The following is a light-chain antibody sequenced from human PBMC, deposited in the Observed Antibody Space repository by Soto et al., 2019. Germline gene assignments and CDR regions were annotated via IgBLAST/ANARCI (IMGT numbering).Light chain of an antibody. J-gene: IGKJ1*01. V-gene: IGKV1-5*01. CDR1: QSISSW. CDR3: QKYNSYSWT. CDR2: DAS. Sequence: DIQMTPSPSTLSASVGYRVTITCRASQSISSWLAWYQQKPGKAPKLLIYDASSLESGVPSRFSGSGSGTEFTLTISSLQPDDFATYYCQKYNSYSWTFGQGTKVDNK.